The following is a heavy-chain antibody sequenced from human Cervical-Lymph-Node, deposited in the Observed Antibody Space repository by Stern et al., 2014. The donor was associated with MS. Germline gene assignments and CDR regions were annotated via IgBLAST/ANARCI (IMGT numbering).Heavy chain of an antibody. CDR2: IWYDGINR. CDR3: AREGGNTAEYFQH. Sequence: VQLLESGGGVVQPGRSLRLSCAASGFTFSGSGMHWVRQAPGKGLEWLAIIWYDGINRYYADSVKGRFTISRDNSKNTLYLQMNSLRAEDTAVYYCAREGGNTAEYFQHWGQGTLVTVSS. CDR1: GFTFSGSG. V-gene: IGHV3-33*01. J-gene: IGHJ1*01. D-gene: IGHD4-23*01.